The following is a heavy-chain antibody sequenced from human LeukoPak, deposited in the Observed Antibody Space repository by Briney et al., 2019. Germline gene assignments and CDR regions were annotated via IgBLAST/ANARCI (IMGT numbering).Heavy chain of an antibody. CDR2: FDPEDGET. V-gene: IGHV1-24*01. D-gene: IGHD1-26*01. Sequence: GASVKVSCKVSGCTLTELSMHWVRQAPGKGLEWMGGFDPEDGETIYAQKFQGRVTMTEDTSTDTAYMGLSSLRSEDTAVYYCATEVRSGSYEVWFDPWGQGTLVTVSS. CDR1: GCTLTELS. CDR3: ATEVRSGSYEVWFDP. J-gene: IGHJ5*02.